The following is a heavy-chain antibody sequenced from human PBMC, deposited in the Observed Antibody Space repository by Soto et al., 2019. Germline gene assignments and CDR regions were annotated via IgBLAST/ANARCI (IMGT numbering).Heavy chain of an antibody. CDR1: GFTIDDYA. CDR3: ARTPPADRHFQH. J-gene: IGHJ1*01. Sequence: EVQLVESGGGLVQPGRSLRLSCAASGFTIDDYAMHWVRQPPGKGLEWVSGISWNSDSLDYADSVKGRFTISRDNAKNSLYLQMNTLRPEDTALYYCARTPPADRHFQHWGQGTLVSVSS. CDR2: ISWNSDSL. D-gene: IGHD1-7*01. V-gene: IGHV3-9*01.